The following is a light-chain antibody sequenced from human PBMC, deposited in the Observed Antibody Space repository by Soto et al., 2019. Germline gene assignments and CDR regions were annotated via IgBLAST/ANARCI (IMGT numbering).Light chain of an antibody. Sequence: QSALAQPASVSGSPGQSITISCTGTSSDVGGYNYVSWYQQHPGKASKVMIYDASNRPSGVSNRFSGSKSGNTASLTISGLQAEDEADYFCSSYTSSGTYVFGTGTKLTVL. V-gene: IGLV2-14*01. J-gene: IGLJ1*01. CDR2: DAS. CDR3: SSYTSSGTYV. CDR1: SSDVGGYNY.